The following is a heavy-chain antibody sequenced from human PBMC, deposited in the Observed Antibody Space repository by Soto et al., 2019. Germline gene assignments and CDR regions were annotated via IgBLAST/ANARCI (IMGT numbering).Heavy chain of an antibody. J-gene: IGHJ6*02. D-gene: IGHD6-6*01. Sequence: QVQLVESGGGVVQPGRSLRLSCAASGFTFSSYGMHWVRQAPGKGLEWVAVIWYDGSNKYYADSVKGRFTISRDNSKNTLYPQMNSLRAEDTAVYYCARDSAARPGCYYYYGMDVWGQGTTVTVSS. CDR3: ARDSAARPGCYYYYGMDV. CDR1: GFTFSSYG. V-gene: IGHV3-33*01. CDR2: IWYDGSNK.